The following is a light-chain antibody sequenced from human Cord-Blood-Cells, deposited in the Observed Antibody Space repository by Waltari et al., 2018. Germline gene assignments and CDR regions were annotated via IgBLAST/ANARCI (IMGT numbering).Light chain of an antibody. CDR2: KAS. Sequence: DIQMTQSPSTLSASVGDRVPLPCRASQSISSWLAWYQQKPGKAPKLLIYKASSLESGVPSRFSGSGSGTEFTLTISSLQPDDFATYYCQQYNSILGTFGQGTKVEIK. CDR1: QSISSW. CDR3: QQYNSILGT. J-gene: IGKJ1*01. V-gene: IGKV1-5*03.